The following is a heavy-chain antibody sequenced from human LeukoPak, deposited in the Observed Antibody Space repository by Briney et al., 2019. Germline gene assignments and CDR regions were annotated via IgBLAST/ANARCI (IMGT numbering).Heavy chain of an antibody. J-gene: IGHJ4*02. V-gene: IGHV3-48*01. CDR2: ISSSTT. CDR3: ARGVATIDY. CDR1: GFTFSSYS. Sequence: PGGSLRLSCAASGFTFSSYSMNWVRQAPGKGLEWVSCISSSTTYYADSVKGRFTISRDNAKNSLYMQMNSLRAEDTAVYYCARGVATIDYWGQGTLVTVSS. D-gene: IGHD5-12*01.